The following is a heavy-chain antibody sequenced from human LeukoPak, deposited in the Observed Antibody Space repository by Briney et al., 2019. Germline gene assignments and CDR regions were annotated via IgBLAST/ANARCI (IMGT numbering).Heavy chain of an antibody. D-gene: IGHD3-10*01. CDR3: AKGGFYYASGSYYNRYYFDY. CDR1: GFTFSAYS. J-gene: IGHJ4*02. Sequence: GGSLRLSCAAAGFTFSAYSMNWVRQALGKGLEWVSTIGSNGGSTYYADSVKGRFTISRDNSKNTLYLQMSSLRAEDTAIYFCAKGGFYYASGSYYNRYYFDYWGLGTLVTVSS. CDR2: IGSNGGST. V-gene: IGHV3-23*01.